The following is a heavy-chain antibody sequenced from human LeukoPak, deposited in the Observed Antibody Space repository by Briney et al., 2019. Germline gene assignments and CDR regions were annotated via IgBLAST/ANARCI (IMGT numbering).Heavy chain of an antibody. J-gene: IGHJ5*02. CDR3: ARVGYYGSGLGWFDH. V-gene: IGHV4-59*01. CDR1: GGSISSYY. CDR2: IYYSGST. D-gene: IGHD3-10*01. Sequence: SETLSLTCTVSGGSISSYYWSWIRQPPGKGLEWIGYIYYSGSTNYNPSLKSRVTISVDTSKNQFSLKLSSVTAADTAVYYCARVGYYGSGLGWFDHWGQGTLVTVSS.